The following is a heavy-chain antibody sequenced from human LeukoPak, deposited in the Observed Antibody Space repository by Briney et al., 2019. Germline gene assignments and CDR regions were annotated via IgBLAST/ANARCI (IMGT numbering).Heavy chain of an antibody. V-gene: IGHV4-59*01. CDR2: IYYSGST. Sequence: SETLSLTCTVSGGSISSYYWSWIRQPPGKGLEWIGYIYYSGSTNYNPSHKSRVTISVDTSKNQFSLKLSSVTAADTAVYYCARGRGAYYFDYWGQGTLVTVSS. D-gene: IGHD6-25*01. CDR3: ARGRGAYYFDY. J-gene: IGHJ4*02. CDR1: GGSISSYY.